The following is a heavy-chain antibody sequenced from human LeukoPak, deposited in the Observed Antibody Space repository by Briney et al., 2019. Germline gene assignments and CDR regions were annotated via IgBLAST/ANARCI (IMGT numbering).Heavy chain of an antibody. J-gene: IGHJ4*02. D-gene: IGHD6-19*01. CDR2: ISWNSGSI. Sequence: GGSLRLSCAASGFTFDDYAMHWVRQAPGKGLEWVSGISWNSGSIGYADSVKGRFTISRDNAKNSLYLQMNSLRAEDTALYYCAKDIHAHLSSGVDYWGQGTLVTVSS. CDR3: AKDIHAHLSSGVDY. CDR1: GFTFDDYA. V-gene: IGHV3-9*01.